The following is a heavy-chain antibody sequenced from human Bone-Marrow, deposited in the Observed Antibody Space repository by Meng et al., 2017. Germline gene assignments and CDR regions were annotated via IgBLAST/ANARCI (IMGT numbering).Heavy chain of an antibody. CDR3: ARDTYSSSWYLASAFDI. CDR2: IIPILGIA. CDR1: GGTFSSYT. Sequence: SVKVSCKASGGTFSSYTISWVRQAPGQGREWMGRIIPILGIANYAQKFQGRVTITADKSTSTAYMELSSLRSEDTAVYYCARDTYSSSWYLASAFDIWGQGTMVTVSS. J-gene: IGHJ3*02. V-gene: IGHV1-69*04. D-gene: IGHD6-13*01.